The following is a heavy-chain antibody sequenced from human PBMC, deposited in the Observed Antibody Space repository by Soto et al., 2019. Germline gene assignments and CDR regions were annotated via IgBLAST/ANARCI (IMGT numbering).Heavy chain of an antibody. Sequence: EVQLAESGGGLVLPGGSLRLSCAASGFSFVSYWMHWVRQVPGEGLAWVSRINGNADNSDYADSVKGRFTISRDNAMNRLYLQRDSLRADDTGVYYCVRDFRGAVAGSEFDHWGQGTLVTVSS. V-gene: IGHV3-74*01. CDR2: INGNADNS. CDR3: VRDFRGAVAGSEFDH. J-gene: IGHJ4*02. CDR1: GFSFVSYW. D-gene: IGHD6-19*01.